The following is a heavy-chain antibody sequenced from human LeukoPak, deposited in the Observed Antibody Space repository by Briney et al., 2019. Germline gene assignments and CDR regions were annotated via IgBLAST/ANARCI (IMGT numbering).Heavy chain of an antibody. CDR1: GYTFTGYY. D-gene: IGHD4-17*01. Sequence: ASVKVSCKASGYTFTGYYMHWVRQAPGQGLEWMGWINPNSGGTNYAQKFQGRVTMTRDTSISTAYMELSRLRSDDTAVYYCARGLGDYGDITRRLPSAYDIWGRGTMVTVSS. V-gene: IGHV1-2*02. J-gene: IGHJ3*02. CDR2: INPNSGGT. CDR3: ARGLGDYGDITRRLPSAYDI.